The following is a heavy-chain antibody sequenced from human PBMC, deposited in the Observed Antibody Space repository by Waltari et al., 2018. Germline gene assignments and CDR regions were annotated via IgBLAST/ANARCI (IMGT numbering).Heavy chain of an antibody. CDR2: IYYSGST. J-gene: IGHJ4*02. V-gene: IGHV4-39*01. Sequence: QLQLQESGPGLVKPSETLSLPCPVSGGPISSSSSYWGGIRQPPGKGLEWIGSIYYSGSTYYNPSLKSRVTISVDTSKNQFSLKLSSVTAADTAVYYCARHKVRGYYADWWGQGTLVTVSS. CDR3: ARHKVRGYYADW. CDR1: GGPISSSSSY. D-gene: IGHD3-22*01.